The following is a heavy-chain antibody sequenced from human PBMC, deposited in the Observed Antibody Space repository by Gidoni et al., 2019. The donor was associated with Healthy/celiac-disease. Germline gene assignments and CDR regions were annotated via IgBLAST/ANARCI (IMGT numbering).Heavy chain of an antibody. D-gene: IGHD6-19*01. Sequence: QVQLVESGGGVVQPGRSPRLSCAASGFTFSSSAMHWVRQAPGKGLEWVAVISYDGSNKYYADSVKGRFTISRDNSKNTLYLQMNSLRAEDTAVYYCASGVVKVRQGQWLVPPPFYYWGQGTLVTVSS. CDR1: GFTFSSSA. CDR3: ASGVVKVRQGQWLVPPPFYY. CDR2: ISYDGSNK. V-gene: IGHV3-30-3*01. J-gene: IGHJ4*02.